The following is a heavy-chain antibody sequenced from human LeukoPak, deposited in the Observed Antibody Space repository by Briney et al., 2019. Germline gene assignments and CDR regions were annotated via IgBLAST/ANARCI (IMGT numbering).Heavy chain of an antibody. CDR3: AKDKRFYGDYDTHYYYYMDV. Sequence: GGSLRLSCAASGFTFSSYAMHWVRQAPGKGLEWVAVISYDGSNKYYADSVKGRFTISRDNSKNTLYLQMNSLRAEDTAVYYCAKDKRFYGDYDTHYYYYMDVWGKGTTVTISS. D-gene: IGHD4-17*01. V-gene: IGHV3-30*04. CDR2: ISYDGSNK. CDR1: GFTFSSYA. J-gene: IGHJ6*03.